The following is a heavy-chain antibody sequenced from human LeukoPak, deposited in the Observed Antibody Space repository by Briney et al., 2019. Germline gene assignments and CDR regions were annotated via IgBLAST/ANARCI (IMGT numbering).Heavy chain of an antibody. CDR3: ASNLVVPAAPFDY. Sequence: PGGSLRLSCAASGFTFSSYEMNWVRQAPGKGLEWVSSISSSSSYIYYADSVKGRFTISRDNAKNSLYLQMYSLRAEDTAVYYCASNLVVPAAPFDYWGQGTLVTVSS. V-gene: IGHV3-21*01. CDR2: ISSSSSYI. J-gene: IGHJ4*02. CDR1: GFTFSSYE. D-gene: IGHD2-2*01.